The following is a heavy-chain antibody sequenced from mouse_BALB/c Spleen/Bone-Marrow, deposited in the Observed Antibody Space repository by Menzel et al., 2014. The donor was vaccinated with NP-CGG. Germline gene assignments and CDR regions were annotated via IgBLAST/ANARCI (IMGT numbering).Heavy chain of an antibody. CDR3: TREGDSPFAN. V-gene: IGHV1S81*02. Sequence: QVQLQQSGAELVKPGASVKLSCKASGYTFTSYYMYWVKQRPGQGLEWIGEINPSNGGTNFNEKFRSKATLTVDKSSSTAYMQLSSLTSEDSAVYYCTREGDSPFANRGQGTLVTVSA. CDR2: INPSNGGT. CDR1: GYTFTSYY. J-gene: IGHJ3*01. D-gene: IGHD2-13*01.